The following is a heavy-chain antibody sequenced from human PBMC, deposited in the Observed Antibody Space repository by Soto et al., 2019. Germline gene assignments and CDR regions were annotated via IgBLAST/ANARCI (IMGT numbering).Heavy chain of an antibody. CDR3: ARGITIFGVFPG. V-gene: IGHV1-8*01. CDR1: GYTFTSYD. Sequence: QVQLVQSGAEVKKPGASVKVSCKASGYTFTSYDINWVRQATGQGLEWMGWMKPNSGNTGYAQKFQGRVTMTRNTSISTAYMELSSLRSEDTTVYYCARGITIFGVFPGWGKGTLVTVSS. J-gene: IGHJ4*02. D-gene: IGHD3-3*01. CDR2: MKPNSGNT.